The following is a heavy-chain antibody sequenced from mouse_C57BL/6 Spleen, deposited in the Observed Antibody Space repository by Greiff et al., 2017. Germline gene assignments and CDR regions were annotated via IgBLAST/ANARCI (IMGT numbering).Heavy chain of an antibody. CDR1: GYTFTSYW. CDR2: IHPSDSDT. Sequence: QVQLPGAELVKPGASVKVSCKASGYTFTSYWMHWVKQRPGQGLEWIGRIHPSDSDTTYNQKFTGQATLTVDKSSSTAYMQLSSLASEDSAVYYCAISHYGSSYFDYWGKGTTLTVAS. CDR3: AISHYGSSYFDY. V-gene: IGHV1-74*01. D-gene: IGHD1-1*01. J-gene: IGHJ2*01.